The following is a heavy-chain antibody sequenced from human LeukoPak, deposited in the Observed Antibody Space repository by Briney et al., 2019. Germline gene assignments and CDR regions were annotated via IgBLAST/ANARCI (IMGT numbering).Heavy chain of an antibody. Sequence: PGGSLRLSCAASGFTFSSYWMSWVRQAPGKGLEWVANIKQDGSEKYYVDSVKGRFTISRDNSKNTLYLQMNSLRAEDTAVYFCAKSRGWLQLWDFWGQGTLVTVSS. J-gene: IGHJ4*02. CDR1: GFTFSSYW. D-gene: IGHD5-24*01. CDR3: AKSRGWLQLWDF. V-gene: IGHV3-7*03. CDR2: IKQDGSEK.